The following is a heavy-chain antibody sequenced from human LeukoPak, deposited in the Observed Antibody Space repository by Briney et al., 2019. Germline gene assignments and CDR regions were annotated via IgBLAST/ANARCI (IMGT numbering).Heavy chain of an antibody. Sequence: GGSQRLSCAASGTTFSSYSMDWVRQTPGNGLEWVSSISSSSSYIYYADSVKGRFTISRDNAKNSLYLQMNSLRAEDTAVYYCARDLVARARGFPDWFDPWGQGTLVTVSS. CDR1: GTTFSSYS. J-gene: IGHJ5*02. D-gene: IGHD3-10*01. CDR2: ISSSSSYI. CDR3: ARDLVARARGFPDWFDP. V-gene: IGHV3-21*01.